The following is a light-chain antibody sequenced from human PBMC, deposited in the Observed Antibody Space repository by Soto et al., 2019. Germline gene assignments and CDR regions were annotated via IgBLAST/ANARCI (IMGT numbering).Light chain of an antibody. CDR2: DAS. J-gene: IGKJ5*01. V-gene: IGKV1-5*01. CDR1: QSISSW. Sequence: DIQMTQSPSTLSASVGDRVTITCRASQSISSWLAWYQQKPGKAPKPLIYDASTLKTGVPSRFSGSGSGSEFNFTITGLQPDDFATYFRQQYNTYATFGQGTRLEIK. CDR3: QQYNTYAT.